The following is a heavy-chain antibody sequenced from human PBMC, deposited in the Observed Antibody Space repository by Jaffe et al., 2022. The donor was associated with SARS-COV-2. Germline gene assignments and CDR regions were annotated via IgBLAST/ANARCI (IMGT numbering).Heavy chain of an antibody. Sequence: QVQLVQSGAEVKKPGASVKVSCKASGYTFTDYYVHWIRQAPEQGLEWMGWINPNSGGTKSAQKFQGRVTMTRDTSISTAYMELSRLGSDDTAVYYCARDPLHSSGWFHDWGQGTLVTVSS. CDR2: INPNSGGT. CDR1: GYTFTDYY. CDR3: ARDPLHSSGWFHD. J-gene: IGHJ4*02. V-gene: IGHV1-2*02. D-gene: IGHD6-19*01.